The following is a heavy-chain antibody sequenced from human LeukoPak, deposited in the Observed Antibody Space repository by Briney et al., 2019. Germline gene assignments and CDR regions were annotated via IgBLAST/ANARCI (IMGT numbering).Heavy chain of an antibody. J-gene: IGHJ4*02. CDR3: ARDQYYYDSSGYGGLYYFDY. Sequence: SETLSLTCTVSGGSISSNNEYWGWIRQPPGEGLEWIGTIYYTGTTYYNPSLKSRVTMSVDTSKNQFSLKLSSVTAADTAVYYCARDQYYYDSSGYGGLYYFDYWGQGTLVTVSS. CDR1: GGSISSNNEY. CDR2: IYYTGTT. V-gene: IGHV4-39*07. D-gene: IGHD3-22*01.